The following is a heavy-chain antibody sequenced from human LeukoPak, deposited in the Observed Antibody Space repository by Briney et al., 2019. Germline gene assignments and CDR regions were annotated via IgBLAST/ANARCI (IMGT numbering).Heavy chain of an antibody. J-gene: IGHJ4*02. V-gene: IGHV3-53*01. Sequence: GGSLKLSCTASGFTVRHNYMHWVRQAPGKGLEWVSVIHSGGSSYYADSVKGRFTIFRDDSKNMVFLQLNSLRAEDTAVYYCARGLPAGNFIDFWGQGTLVTVSS. CDR1: GFTVRHNY. CDR2: IHSGGSS. D-gene: IGHD2-2*01. CDR3: ARGLPAGNFIDF.